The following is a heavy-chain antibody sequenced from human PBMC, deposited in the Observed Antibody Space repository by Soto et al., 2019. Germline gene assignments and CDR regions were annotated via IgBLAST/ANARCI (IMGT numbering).Heavy chain of an antibody. V-gene: IGHV4-39*01. J-gene: IGHJ6*02. CDR3: ARHPGQLVRLDGMDV. Sequence: SETLSLTCTVSGGSISSSSYDWGWIRQPPGKGLEWIGSIYYSGSTYYNPSLKSRVTISVDTSKNQFSLKLSSVTAADTAVYYCARHPGQLVRLDGMDVWGQGTTVTV. CDR2: IYYSGST. CDR1: GGSISSSSYD. D-gene: IGHD6-6*01.